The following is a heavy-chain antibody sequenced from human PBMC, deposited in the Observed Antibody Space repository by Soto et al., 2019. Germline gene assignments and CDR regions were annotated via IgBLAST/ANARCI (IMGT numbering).Heavy chain of an antibody. CDR3: ARDPGYSGFDFDY. V-gene: IGHV3-33*01. D-gene: IGHD5-12*01. J-gene: IGHJ4*02. CDR1: GFTLSSHA. Sequence: QVQLVESGGGVVQPGRSLRLSCAASGFTLSSHAMHWVRQAPGKGLEWVAVIWYDGSKKYYADSVKGRFTVARDDSKNTLSLQMNRLRVEDTAVYYCARDPGYSGFDFDYWGQGTLVTVSS. CDR2: IWYDGSKK.